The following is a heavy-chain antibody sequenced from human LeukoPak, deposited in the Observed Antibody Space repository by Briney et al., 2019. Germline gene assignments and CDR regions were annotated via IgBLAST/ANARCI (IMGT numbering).Heavy chain of an antibody. CDR1: GFTFSSYA. V-gene: IGHV3-30-3*01. CDR3: AREHLYYYDSEGNAFDI. J-gene: IGHJ3*02. Sequence: PGGSLRLSCAASGFTFSSYAMHWVRQAPGKGLEWVAVISYDGSNKYYADSVKGRFTISRDNSKNTLYLQMNSLRAEDTAVYYCAREHLYYYDSEGNAFDIWGQGTMVTVSS. CDR2: ISYDGSNK. D-gene: IGHD3-22*01.